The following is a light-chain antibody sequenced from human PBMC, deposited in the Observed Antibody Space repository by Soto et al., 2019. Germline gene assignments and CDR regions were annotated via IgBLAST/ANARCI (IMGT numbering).Light chain of an antibody. Sequence: DIQMTQSPASLSASVGDRVTITCRASQSISSYLNLYQQKPGKAPKLLIYAASSLQSGVPSRFSGPGSGTDFTFTISSLKPEDVATYYCQRYHSMITFGRGTRLEIK. CDR3: QRYHSMIT. J-gene: IGKJ5*01. CDR2: AAS. CDR1: QSISSY. V-gene: IGKV1-39*01.